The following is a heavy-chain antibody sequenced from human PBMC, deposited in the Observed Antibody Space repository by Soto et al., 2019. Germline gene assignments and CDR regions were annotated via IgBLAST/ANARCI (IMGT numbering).Heavy chain of an antibody. Sequence: GGSLRLSCAASGFTFSSYEMNWVRQAPGKGLEWVSYISDGGSTIYYADSVKGRFTTSRDNAKNSLYLQMNSLGAEDTAVYYCATFPRSSKLGYWGQGTLVTVSS. CDR2: ISDGGSTI. V-gene: IGHV3-48*03. J-gene: IGHJ4*02. CDR3: ATFPRSSKLGY. CDR1: GFTFSSYE. D-gene: IGHD4-4*01.